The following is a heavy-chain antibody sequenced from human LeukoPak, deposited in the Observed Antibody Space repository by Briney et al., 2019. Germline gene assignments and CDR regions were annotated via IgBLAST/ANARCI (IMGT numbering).Heavy chain of an antibody. CDR2: VWNDGSKN. V-gene: IGHV3-33*06. CDR3: AKDWSLGYGCLDY. Sequence: GGSLRLSCAASGFTFSKFGMHWVRQTPGKGLEWVALVWNDGSKNYYADSVKGRFTISRDNSKDTLYLPLNSLRAEDAAAYYCAKDWSLGYGCLDYWGQGTLVTVSS. CDR1: GFTFSKFG. J-gene: IGHJ4*01. D-gene: IGHD5-12*01.